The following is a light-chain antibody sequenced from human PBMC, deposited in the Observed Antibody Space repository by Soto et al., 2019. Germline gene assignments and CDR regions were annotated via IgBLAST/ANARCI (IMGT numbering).Light chain of an antibody. CDR2: SNN. CDR1: SSNIGSNL. V-gene: IGLV1-44*01. J-gene: IGLJ3*02. Sequence: QAVVTQPPSASGTPGQRVTISCSGSSSNIGSNLVNWYQQLPGTAPKLLIYSNNQRPSGVPDRFSGSKSGTSASLAISGLQSEDEADYFCAAWDDSLNGLFGGGTKVTVL. CDR3: AAWDDSLNGL.